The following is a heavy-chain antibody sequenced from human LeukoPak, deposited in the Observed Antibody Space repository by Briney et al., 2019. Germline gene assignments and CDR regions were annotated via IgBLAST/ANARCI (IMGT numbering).Heavy chain of an antibody. D-gene: IGHD1-20*01. Sequence: PSETLSLTCTVSGGSISSSSYYWGWIRQPPGKGLEWIGCIYYSGSTYYNPSLKSRVTISVDTSKNQFSLKLSSVTAADTAVYYCARQKAYNWNYYYYGMDVWGQGTTVTVSS. J-gene: IGHJ6*02. CDR2: IYYSGST. CDR1: GGSISSSSYY. V-gene: IGHV4-39*01. CDR3: ARQKAYNWNYYYYGMDV.